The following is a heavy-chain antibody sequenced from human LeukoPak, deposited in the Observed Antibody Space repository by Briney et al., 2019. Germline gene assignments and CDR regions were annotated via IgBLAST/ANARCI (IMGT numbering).Heavy chain of an antibody. J-gene: IGHJ3*02. CDR1: GFTFDDYA. Sequence: GGSLRLSCAASGFTFDDYAMHWVRQAPGKGLEWVSLISWDGGSTYYADSVKGRFTISRDNSKNSLYLQVNSLRAEDTALYYCAKEVADSSWGAFDIWGQGTMVTVSS. CDR2: ISWDGGST. V-gene: IGHV3-43D*03. CDR3: AKEVADSSWGAFDI. D-gene: IGHD6-19*01.